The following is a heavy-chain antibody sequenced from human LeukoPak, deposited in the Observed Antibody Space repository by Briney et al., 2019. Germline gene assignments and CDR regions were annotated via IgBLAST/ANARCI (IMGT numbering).Heavy chain of an antibody. J-gene: IGHJ4*02. CDR3: ARDLRTFSYFYGSKNYPSPFDY. V-gene: IGHV1-18*01. CDR2: ISVDNGNT. CDR1: GYTFTSYG. Sequence: ASVKVSCKASGYTFTSYGINWVRQAPGQGLDWMGWISVDNGNTNYAQNLQGRVTMTTDTSTSTAYMELRSLRSDDTAVYYCARDLRTFSYFYGSKNYPSPFDYWGQGTLVAGSS. D-gene: IGHD3-10*01.